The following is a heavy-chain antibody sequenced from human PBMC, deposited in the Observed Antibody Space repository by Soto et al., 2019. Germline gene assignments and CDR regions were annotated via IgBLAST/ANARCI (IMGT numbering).Heavy chain of an antibody. CDR3: ARPGTAGTYYYYYCMDV. CDR1: GYSFTSYW. J-gene: IGHJ6*02. D-gene: IGHD1-1*01. CDR2: IDPSDSYT. Sequence: PGESLKISCKGSGYSFTSYWISWVRQMPGKGLEWMGRIDPSDSYTNYSPSFQGHVTISADKSISTAYLQWSSLKASDTAMYYCARPGTAGTYYYYYCMDVWGQVTTITVFS. V-gene: IGHV5-10-1*01.